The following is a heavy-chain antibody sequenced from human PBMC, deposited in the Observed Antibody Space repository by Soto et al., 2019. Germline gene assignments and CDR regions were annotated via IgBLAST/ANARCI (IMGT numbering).Heavy chain of an antibody. CDR3: AKEEHRGSSFVD. D-gene: IGHD1-26*01. J-gene: IGHJ4*02. CDR2: ISYDGSEK. CDR1: AFTFSTYG. Sequence: QVQLVESGGGVVQPGRSLRLSCAASAFTFSTYGMHWVRQAPGKGLEWVARISYDGSEKVYADSVKGRFTVSRDNSKDTLYLKMNSLRVEDTAVFYCAKEEHRGSSFVDWGQGTMVTVSS. V-gene: IGHV3-30*18.